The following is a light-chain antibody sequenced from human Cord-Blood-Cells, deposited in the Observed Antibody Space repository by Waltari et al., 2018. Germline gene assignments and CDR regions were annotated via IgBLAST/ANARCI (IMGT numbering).Light chain of an antibody. CDR2: QDS. Sequence: SYELTQPPSVSVAPGQTTSITCPGDKVGYKYACWHPQKPGQSPVLVIYQDSKRPAGTPRRYSGCNPGTPATLTISGIRAMADAEYYGQAWDSSTLVFGGGTALTVL. CDR1: KVGYKY. J-gene: IGLJ2*01. CDR3: QAWDSSTLV. V-gene: IGLV3-1*01.